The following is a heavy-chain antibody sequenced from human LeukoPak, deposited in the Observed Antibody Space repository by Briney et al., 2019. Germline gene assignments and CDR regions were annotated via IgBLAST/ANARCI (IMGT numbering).Heavy chain of an antibody. Sequence: GGSLRLSCAASGFTFSSYSMNWVRQAPGKGLEWVSSISSRSSYIYYADSVKGRFTISRDNAKNSLYLQMNSLRAEDTAVYYCASQIAAAGAFDIWGQGTMVTVSS. V-gene: IGHV3-21*01. J-gene: IGHJ3*02. CDR2: ISSRSSYI. CDR1: GFTFSSYS. CDR3: ASQIAAAGAFDI. D-gene: IGHD6-13*01.